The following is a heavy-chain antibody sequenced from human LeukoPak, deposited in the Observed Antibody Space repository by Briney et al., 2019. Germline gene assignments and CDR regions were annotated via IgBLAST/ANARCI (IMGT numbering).Heavy chain of an antibody. CDR2: INPNSGGT. CDR3: ARGDYYGSGSYSSHYFDY. Sequence: ASVKVSCKASGYTFTGYYMHCVRQAPEQGLEWMGWINPNSGGTNYAQKFQGRVTMTRDTSISTAYMELSRLRSDDTAVYYCARGDYYGSGSYSSHYFDYWGQGTLVTVSS. D-gene: IGHD3-10*01. V-gene: IGHV1-2*02. CDR1: GYTFTGYY. J-gene: IGHJ4*02.